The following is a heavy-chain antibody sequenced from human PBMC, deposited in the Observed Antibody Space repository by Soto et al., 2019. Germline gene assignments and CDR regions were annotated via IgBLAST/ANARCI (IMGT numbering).Heavy chain of an antibody. V-gene: IGHV2-5*02. D-gene: IGHD3-10*01. J-gene: IGHJ5*02. Sequence: QITLKESGPTLVKPTQTLTLTCTFSGFSLSTSGVGVGWIRQPPGKALEWLALIYWDDDKRYSPSLKSRLTISKDTSKNQVVLTKTNMEPVDTATYYCAHYPPTRARVSWFDAWGQGNLVTVSS. CDR1: GFSLSTSGVG. CDR3: AHYPPTRARVSWFDA. CDR2: IYWDDDK.